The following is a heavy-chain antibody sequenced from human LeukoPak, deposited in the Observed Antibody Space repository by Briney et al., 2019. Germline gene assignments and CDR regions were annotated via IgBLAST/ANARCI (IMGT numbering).Heavy chain of an antibody. Sequence: GGSLRLSCAASGFTFSSYEMNWVRQAPGKGLEWVSYISSSGSTIYYADSVKGRFTISRDNAKNSLYLQMNSLRAKDTAVYYCAREGTGTTARYYYYMDVWGKGTTVTVSS. CDR3: AREGTGTTARYYYYMDV. CDR1: GFTFSSYE. J-gene: IGHJ6*03. CDR2: ISSSGSTI. D-gene: IGHD1-7*01. V-gene: IGHV3-48*03.